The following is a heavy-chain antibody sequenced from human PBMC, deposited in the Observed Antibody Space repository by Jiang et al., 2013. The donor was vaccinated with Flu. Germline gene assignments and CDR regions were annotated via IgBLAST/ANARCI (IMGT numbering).Heavy chain of an antibody. D-gene: IGHD3-22*01. V-gene: IGHV1-18*01. CDR1: GYTFTSYG. Sequence: GAEVKKPGASVTVSCKASGYTFTSYGVTWVRQAPGQGLEWMGWISGYNGDTSYPQSLQGRVTMTMDTSASTAFMELRNLRSDDTAVYYCARVPTLYYYDTSRYPLNWGQGTLVTVSS. CDR2: ISGYNGDT. CDR3: ARVPTLYYYDTSRYPLN. J-gene: IGHJ4*02.